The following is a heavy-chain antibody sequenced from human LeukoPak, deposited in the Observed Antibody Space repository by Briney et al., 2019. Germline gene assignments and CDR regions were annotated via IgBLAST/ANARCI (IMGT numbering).Heavy chain of an antibody. V-gene: IGHV3-33*01. CDR3: ARAGYCSGGSCYSHNWFDP. CDR1: GFTFSSYG. D-gene: IGHD2-15*01. J-gene: IGHJ5*02. Sequence: SGGSLRLSCAASGFTFSSYGMHWVRQAPGKGLEWVAVIWYDGSNKYYADSVKGRFTISRDNSKNTLYLQMNSLRAEDTAVYYCARAGYCSGGSCYSHNWFDPWGQGTLVTVS. CDR2: IWYDGSNK.